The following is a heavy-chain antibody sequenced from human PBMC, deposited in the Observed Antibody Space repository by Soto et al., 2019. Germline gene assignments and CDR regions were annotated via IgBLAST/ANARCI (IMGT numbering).Heavy chain of an antibody. Sequence: QMQVVQSGPEVKKPGTSVKVSCKTSGFTFSNSAVQWVRQARGQRLEWMGWIVVGSGNTKYAQKFQERVTITTDMSTSTAHMELSSLRTEDTALYYCAAELYSGGSCCSFDIWGQGTMVTVSS. D-gene: IGHD2-15*01. CDR3: AAELYSGGSCCSFDI. CDR1: GFTFSNSA. V-gene: IGHV1-58*01. J-gene: IGHJ3*02. CDR2: IVVGSGNT.